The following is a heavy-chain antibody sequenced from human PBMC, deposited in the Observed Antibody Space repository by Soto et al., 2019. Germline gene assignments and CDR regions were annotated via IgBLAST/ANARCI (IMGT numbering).Heavy chain of an antibody. J-gene: IGHJ4*02. Sequence: GGSLRLSCAASGFTFSSYSMNWVRQAPGKGLEWVSSISSSSSYIYYADSVKGRFTISRDNAKNSLYLQMNSLRAEDTAVYYCARDSRPMGRGVSRLGTSDFDYWGQGTLVTVSS. CDR1: GFTFSSYS. CDR2: ISSSSSYI. D-gene: IGHD3-10*01. CDR3: ARDSRPMGRGVSRLGTSDFDY. V-gene: IGHV3-21*01.